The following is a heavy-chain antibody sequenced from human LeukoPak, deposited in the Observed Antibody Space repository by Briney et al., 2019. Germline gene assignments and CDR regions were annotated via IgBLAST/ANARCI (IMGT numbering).Heavy chain of an antibody. J-gene: IGHJ4*02. Sequence: GGSLRLSCAASGFTFSSYGMHWVRQAPGKGLEWVAFIRYDGSNKYYADSVKGRFTISRDNSKNTLYLQMNSLRAEDTAVYYCAKEYYDSSGYHFDYWGQGTLVTVSS. D-gene: IGHD3-22*01. CDR1: GFTFSSYG. CDR3: AKEYYDSSGYHFDY. V-gene: IGHV3-30*02. CDR2: IRYDGSNK.